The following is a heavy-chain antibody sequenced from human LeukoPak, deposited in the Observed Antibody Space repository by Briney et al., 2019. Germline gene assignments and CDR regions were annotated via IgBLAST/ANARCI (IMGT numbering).Heavy chain of an antibody. CDR2: ISSSGSAV. CDR1: GFTFSDYY. D-gene: IGHD1-26*01. Sequence: GGSLRLSCSASGFTFSDYYMSWISQAPGEGMEWVSYISSSGSAVYYADSVRGRFIISRDNAKNSLHLQMNSLRAEDTAVYYCARARGSYAFDYWGQGSLVTVSS. J-gene: IGHJ4*02. V-gene: IGHV3-11*04. CDR3: ARARGSYAFDY.